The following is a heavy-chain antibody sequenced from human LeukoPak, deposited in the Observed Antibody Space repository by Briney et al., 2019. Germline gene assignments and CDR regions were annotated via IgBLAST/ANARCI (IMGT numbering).Heavy chain of an antibody. CDR3: AKDARETRYSSAYFDY. V-gene: IGHV3-30*02. CDR2: IRYDGSNK. CDR1: GFTFSSYG. Sequence: GGSLRLSCAASGFTFSSYGMHWVRQAPGKGLEWVAFIRYDGSNKYYADSVKGRFTISRDNSKNTLYLQMNSLRAEDTAVYYCAKDARETRYSSAYFDYWGQGTLVTVSS. J-gene: IGHJ4*02. D-gene: IGHD6-25*01.